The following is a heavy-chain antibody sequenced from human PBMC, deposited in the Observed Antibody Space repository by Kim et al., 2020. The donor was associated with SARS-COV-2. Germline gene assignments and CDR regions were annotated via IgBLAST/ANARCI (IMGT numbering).Heavy chain of an antibody. V-gene: IGHV3-9*01. J-gene: IGHJ4*02. CDR1: GFSFGDYA. CDR3: AKEQQQLAFDY. CDR2: ISWNTNSI. Sequence: GGSLRLSCAASGFSFGDYAMHWVRQAPGKGLEWVSSISWNTNSIAYATSVKGRFTISRDNAKKSLDLQMNSLRPEDTAFYYCAKEQQQLAFDYWGQGTLVTASP. D-gene: IGHD6-13*01.